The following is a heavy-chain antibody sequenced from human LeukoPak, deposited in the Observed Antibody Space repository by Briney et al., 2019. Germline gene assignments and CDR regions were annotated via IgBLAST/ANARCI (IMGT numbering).Heavy chain of an antibody. J-gene: IGHJ5*02. V-gene: IGHV1-2*02. CDR3: ARARTTVTTREFDP. Sequence: GASVKVSCKASAYTFTDYFIHWVRQAPGQGLEWMGWLNPYSGATNYARRFHGRVTMTRDTSISTAYLELSSLTSDDTALYYCARARTTVTTREFDPWGQGTLVTVSS. CDR1: AYTFTDYF. D-gene: IGHD4-17*01. CDR2: LNPYSGAT.